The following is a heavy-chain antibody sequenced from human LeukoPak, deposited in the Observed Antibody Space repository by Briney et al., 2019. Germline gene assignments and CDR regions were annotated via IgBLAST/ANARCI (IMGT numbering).Heavy chain of an antibody. CDR2: ITTSDGNT. CDR1: GFTFSSYT. Sequence: GGSLRLSCAASGFTFSSYTMSWVRQAPGKGLEWVSTITTSDGNTYYADSVKGRFTVSRDNSKNTLYLQMNSLRAEDTALYFCAKKAQYNGNYPLDYWGQGTLVTVSS. J-gene: IGHJ4*02. V-gene: IGHV3-23*01. CDR3: AKKAQYNGNYPLDY. D-gene: IGHD1-26*01.